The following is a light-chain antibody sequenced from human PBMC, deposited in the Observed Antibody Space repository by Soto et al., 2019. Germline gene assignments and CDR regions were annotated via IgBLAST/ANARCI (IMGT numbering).Light chain of an antibody. Sequence: IVITQSPATVSVSPGERATLSCRASQSVRSSLAWYQQKPGQAPRLLIYDASNRATGIPGRFSGSGSGTDFTLTICSLQSEDFAVYYCQQYNKWLLTFGPGSKVDIK. V-gene: IGKV3D-15*01. CDR1: QSVRSS. CDR3: QQYNKWLLT. J-gene: IGKJ3*01. CDR2: DAS.